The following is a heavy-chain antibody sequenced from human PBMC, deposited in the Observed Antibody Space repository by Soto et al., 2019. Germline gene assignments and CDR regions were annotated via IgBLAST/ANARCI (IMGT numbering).Heavy chain of an antibody. CDR1: GYSISSGYH. V-gene: IGHV4-38-2*02. CDR3: ARQDRVVAEGRWFDP. Sequence: PSETLSLTCTVSGYSISSGYHWAWIRQPPGKGLEWLGSVHYSGNTYYNPSLKSRLTISVDKSKNQFSLNLSSVTAADTAVYYCARQDRVVAEGRWFDPWGQGTRVTVSS. CDR2: VHYSGNT. D-gene: IGHD2-15*01. J-gene: IGHJ5*02.